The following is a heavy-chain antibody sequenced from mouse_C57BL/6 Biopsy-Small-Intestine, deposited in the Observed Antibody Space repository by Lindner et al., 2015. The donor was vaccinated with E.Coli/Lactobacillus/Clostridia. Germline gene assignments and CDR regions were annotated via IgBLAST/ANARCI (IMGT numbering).Heavy chain of an antibody. CDR1: GYTFTDYE. CDR2: IDPETGGT. V-gene: IGHV1-15*01. J-gene: IGHJ3*01. Sequence: VQLQESGAELVRPGASVTLSCKASGYTFTDYEMHWVKQTLVHGLEWIGSIDPETGGTAYSQKFKGKAILTADKSSSTAYMEVSSLTFEDSAVYYCSRLTAQATPAYWGQGTLVTVSA. CDR3: SRLTAQATPAY. D-gene: IGHD3-2*02.